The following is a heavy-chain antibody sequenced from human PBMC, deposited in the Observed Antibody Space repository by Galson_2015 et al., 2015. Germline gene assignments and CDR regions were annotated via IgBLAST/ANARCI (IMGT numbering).Heavy chain of an antibody. CDR1: GFTFSSYR. V-gene: IGHV3-21*01. Sequence: SLRLSCAASGFTFSSYRMNWVRQAPGKGLEWVSSINSSSSYIYYADSVKGRFTISRDNAKNSLYLQMNSLRAEDTAVYYCARDAGEIVAMGGNSIHDYWGQGTLVTVSS. CDR2: INSSSSYI. J-gene: IGHJ4*02. D-gene: IGHD5-12*01. CDR3: ARDAGEIVAMGGNSIHDY.